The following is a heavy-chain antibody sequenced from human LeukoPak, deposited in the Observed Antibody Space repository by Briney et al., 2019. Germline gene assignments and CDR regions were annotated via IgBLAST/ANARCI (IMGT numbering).Heavy chain of an antibody. D-gene: IGHD3-3*01. CDR1: GFTFSSYA. Sequence: GGSLRLSCAASGFTFSSYAMSWVRQAPGKGLEWVSAISGSGGSTYYADSVKGRFTISRDNSKNTLYLQMNSLRAEDTAVYYCARADSYYDFWSGYYGYYYGMDVWGQGTTVTVSS. CDR3: ARADSYYDFWSGYYGYYYGMDV. J-gene: IGHJ6*02. CDR2: ISGSGGST. V-gene: IGHV3-23*01.